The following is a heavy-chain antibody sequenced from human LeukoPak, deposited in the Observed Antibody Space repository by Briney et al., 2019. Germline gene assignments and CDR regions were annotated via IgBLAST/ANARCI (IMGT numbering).Heavy chain of an antibody. CDR1: GFTFSSYA. Sequence: GGSLRLSCAASGFTFSSYAMHWVRQAPGKGLEWVAVISYDGSNKYYADSAKGRFTISRDNSKNTLYLQMNSLRAEDTAVYYCARDPIAVAPGGYFDYWGQGTLVTVSS. D-gene: IGHD6-19*01. V-gene: IGHV3-30-3*01. J-gene: IGHJ4*02. CDR3: ARDPIAVAPGGYFDY. CDR2: ISYDGSNK.